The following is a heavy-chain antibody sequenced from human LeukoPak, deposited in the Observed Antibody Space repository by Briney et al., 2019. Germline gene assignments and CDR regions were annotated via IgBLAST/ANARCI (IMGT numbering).Heavy chain of an antibody. V-gene: IGHV4-59*01. CDR1: GGSISSYY. J-gene: IGHJ4*02. CDR2: IYYSGST. CDR3: ARVSSGVYFDY. Sequence: SETLSLTCTVSGGSISSYYWSWIRQPPGKGLELIGYIYYSGSTNYNPSLKSQVTISVDTSKNQFSLKLSSVTAADTAVYYCARVSSGVYFDYWGQGTLVTVSS. D-gene: IGHD2-15*01.